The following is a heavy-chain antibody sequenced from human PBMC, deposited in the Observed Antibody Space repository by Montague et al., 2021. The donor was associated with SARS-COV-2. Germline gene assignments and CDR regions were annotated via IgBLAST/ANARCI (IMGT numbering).Heavy chain of an antibody. CDR1: GFTFDDYG. CDR3: AILHVLDYVRLDL. CDR2: ISGSGGST. Sequence: SLRLSCAASGFTFDDYGVHWVRQVPGKGLEWVSLISGSGGSTYYADSVRGRFTISRDNNKNSLYLQMNSLRTDDTAVYYCAILHVLDYVRLDLWGQGTTVTVSS. V-gene: IGHV3-43*02. D-gene: IGHD4-17*01. J-gene: IGHJ6*01.